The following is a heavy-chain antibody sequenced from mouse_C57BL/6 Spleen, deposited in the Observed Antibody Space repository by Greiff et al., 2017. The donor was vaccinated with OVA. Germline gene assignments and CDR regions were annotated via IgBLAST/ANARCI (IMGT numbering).Heavy chain of an antibody. D-gene: IGHD2-4*01. V-gene: IGHV1-80*01. CDR1: GYAFSSYW. Sequence: QVQLQESWAALVQPGASVQISCQASGYAFSSYWMNWLTQRPGKGLEWIGQMYPGDGDTNYNGKFKGKATLTADKSSSTAYMQLSSLTSEDSAVYCCARYDYDAGYAMDYWGQGTSGTVSS. CDR2: MYPGDGDT. CDR3: ARYDYDAGYAMDY. J-gene: IGHJ4*01.